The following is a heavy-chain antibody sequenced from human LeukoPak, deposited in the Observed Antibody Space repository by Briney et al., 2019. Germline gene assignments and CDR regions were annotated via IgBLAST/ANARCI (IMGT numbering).Heavy chain of an antibody. CDR1: GFTFSRYW. J-gene: IGHJ4*02. V-gene: IGHV3-23*01. CDR3: SRLPPYYYESTGYYPGAGYSEY. D-gene: IGHD3-22*01. CDR2: IGGGGGGT. Sequence: GGSLRLSCVASGFTFSRYWMSWVRQAPGKGLEWVSDIGGGGGGTYYVDSVKGRFTISRDNAKNTLYLQMDSLRAEDTAVYYCSRLPPYYYESTGYYPGAGYSEYWGQGTPVTVSP.